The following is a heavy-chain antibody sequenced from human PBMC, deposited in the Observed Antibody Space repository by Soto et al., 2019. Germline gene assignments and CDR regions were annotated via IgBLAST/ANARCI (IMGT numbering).Heavy chain of an antibody. CDR3: ARDKGIAVAGTIDY. CDR1: GFTFSSYS. V-gene: IGHV3-21*01. CDR2: ISSSSSYI. D-gene: IGHD6-19*01. Sequence: EVQLVESGGGLVKPGGSLRLSCAASGFTFSSYSMNWVRQPPGKGLEWVSSISSSSSYIYYADSVKGRFTISRDNAKNSLYLQMNSLRAEDTAVYYCARDKGIAVAGTIDYWGQGTLVTVSS. J-gene: IGHJ4*02.